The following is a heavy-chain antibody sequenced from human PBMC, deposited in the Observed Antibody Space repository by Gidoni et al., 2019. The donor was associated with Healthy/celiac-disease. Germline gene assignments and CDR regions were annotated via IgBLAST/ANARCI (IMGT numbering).Heavy chain of an antibody. D-gene: IGHD3-22*01. Sequence: QVQLQESGPGLVTPSQTLSLTCTFSGGSISSGGYYWSWIRQHPGKGLEWIGYIYYSGSTYYNPSLKSRVTISVDTSKNQFSLKLSSVTAADTAVYYCARMIVVVMRPDAFDIWGQGTMVTVSS. V-gene: IGHV4-31*03. CDR3: ARMIVVVMRPDAFDI. J-gene: IGHJ3*02. CDR2: IYYSGST. CDR1: GGSISSGGYY.